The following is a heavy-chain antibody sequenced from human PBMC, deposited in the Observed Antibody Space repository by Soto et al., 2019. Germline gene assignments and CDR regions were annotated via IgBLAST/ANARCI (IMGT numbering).Heavy chain of an antibody. J-gene: IGHJ6*02. V-gene: IGHV3-11*01. Sequence: GSLRLSCAASGFDFSDYYMSWSRLAPGKGLEWISYISDSGSPLYYADSVKGRFSISRDNAKNSVYLQMNNLRADDTALYFCARDIRGYGMDVWGQGTTVTVSS. CDR3: ARDIRGYGMDV. CDR1: GFDFSDYY. D-gene: IGHD3-10*01. CDR2: ISDSGSPL.